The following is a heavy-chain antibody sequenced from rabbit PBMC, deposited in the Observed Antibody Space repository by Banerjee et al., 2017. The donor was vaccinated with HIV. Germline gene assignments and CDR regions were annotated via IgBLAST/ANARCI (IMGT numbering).Heavy chain of an antibody. J-gene: IGHJ4*01. Sequence: QSLEESGGDLVKPGASLTLTCTASGFSFSRNYYMCWVRQAPGKGLEWIACIYAGNNDNTYYASWARGRFTVSKTSSTTVTLQMTSLTAADTATYFCARDAYASSTGYYGGYFNLWGQGTLVTVS. CDR3: ARDAYASSTGYYGGYFNL. CDR2: IYAGNNDNT. V-gene: IGHV1S40*01. CDR1: GFSFSRNYY. D-gene: IGHD1-1*01.